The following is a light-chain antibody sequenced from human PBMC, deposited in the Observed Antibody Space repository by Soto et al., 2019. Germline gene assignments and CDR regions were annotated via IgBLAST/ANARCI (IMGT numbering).Light chain of an antibody. CDR2: DVS. CDR3: TSYTGSSTHV. J-gene: IGLJ1*01. CDR1: SSDVGGYNY. Sequence: QSVLTQPASVSGSPGQSITISCTGTSSDVGGYNYVSWYQQHPGIAPKLMIYDVSNRPSGVSNRFSGSKSGNTASLTISGLQAEDEADYYCTSYTGSSTHVFGTGTKVTVL. V-gene: IGLV2-14*01.